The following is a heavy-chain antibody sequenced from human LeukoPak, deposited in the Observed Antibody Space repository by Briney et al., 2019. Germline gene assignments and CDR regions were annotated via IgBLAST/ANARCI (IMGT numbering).Heavy chain of an antibody. V-gene: IGHV3-23*01. J-gene: IGHJ4*02. CDR3: AKRGVVIRVILVGFHKEAYYFDS. Sequence: GGSLRLSCAASGFAFSTYAMSWVRQAPGKGLEWVAGIGGSGGGTNYADSVKGRFIISRDNAKNTLYLQMSSLRVEDTAVYFCAKRGVVIRVILVGFHKEAYYFDSWGQGALVTVSS. CDR1: GFAFSTYA. CDR2: IGGSGGGT. D-gene: IGHD3-22*01.